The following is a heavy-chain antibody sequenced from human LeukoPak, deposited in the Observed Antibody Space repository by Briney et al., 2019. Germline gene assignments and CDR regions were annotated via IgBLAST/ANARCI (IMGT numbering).Heavy chain of an antibody. V-gene: IGHV3-74*01. CDR2: ISSDGTST. D-gene: IGHD4-17*01. J-gene: IGHJ4*02. CDR1: GFTFSSYW. CDR3: ARVHYGDYVDY. Sequence: GGSLKLSCAPSGFTFSSYWMHWVRQAPGKGLVWVSRISSDGTSTSYVDSVKGRFTISRDNAKITLYLQMNSLRAEDTAVYYCARVHYGDYVDYWGQGTLVSVSS.